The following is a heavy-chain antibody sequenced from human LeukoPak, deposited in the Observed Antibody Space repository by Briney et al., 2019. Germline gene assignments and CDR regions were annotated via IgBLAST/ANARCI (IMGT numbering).Heavy chain of an antibody. CDR2: IYYSGST. D-gene: IGHD3-10*01. Sequence: SETLSLTCTVSGASMTSDYWSWIRQPPGKGLEWIGYIYYSGSTNYNPSLKSRVTISVDTSKNQFSLKLSSVTAADTAVYYCARGTGGLIFDYWGQETLVTVSS. CDR1: GASMTSDY. J-gene: IGHJ4*02. V-gene: IGHV4-59*01. CDR3: ARGTGGLIFDY.